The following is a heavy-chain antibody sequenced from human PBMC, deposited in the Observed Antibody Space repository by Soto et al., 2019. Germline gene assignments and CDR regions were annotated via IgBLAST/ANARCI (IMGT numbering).Heavy chain of an antibody. CDR1: GFTFSRFW. D-gene: IGHD3-16*01. CDR3: ARKMMGSFDS. V-gene: IGHV3-7*03. Sequence: GGSLRLSCVASGFTFSRFWMNWIRQIPGKGLEWVAIINQDGSEKFYVDSVKGRFTISRDTAKNSLFIQMNSLRAEDTAVYYCARKMMGSFDSWGQGALVTVSS. CDR2: INQDGSEK. J-gene: IGHJ4*02.